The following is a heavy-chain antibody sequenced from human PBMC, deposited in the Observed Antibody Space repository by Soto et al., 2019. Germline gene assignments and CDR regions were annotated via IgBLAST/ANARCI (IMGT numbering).Heavy chain of an antibody. CDR1: GGTFSTYA. J-gene: IGHJ4*01. D-gene: IGHD5-18*01. V-gene: IGHV1-69*12. CDR2: IIPMFGTA. CDR3: ASGIQLWLRRINNGYSG. Sequence: QVQLVQSGAEVKKPESSVKVSCKAPGGTFSTYAISWVRQAPGQGHEWMGGIIPMFGTANYAQRFQDRVTITADESTNTVYMELRSLRSEDTAVYFCASGIQLWLRRINNGYSGWGHGTLVTVSS.